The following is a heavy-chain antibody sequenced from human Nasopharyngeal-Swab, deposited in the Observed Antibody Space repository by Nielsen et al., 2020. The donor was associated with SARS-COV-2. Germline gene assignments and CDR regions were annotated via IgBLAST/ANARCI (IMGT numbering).Heavy chain of an antibody. V-gene: IGHV4-59*01. D-gene: IGHD5-24*01. CDR2: IYYSGST. CDR3: AREMASFDN. Sequence: SETLSLTCTVSGGSITSSYWSWIRQPPGKGLEWIGYIYYSGSTNYNPSLKSRVTISVDTSRNQFSLKLRSVTAADTAVYYCAREMASFDNWGQGTLVTVSS. J-gene: IGHJ4*02. CDR1: GGSITSSY.